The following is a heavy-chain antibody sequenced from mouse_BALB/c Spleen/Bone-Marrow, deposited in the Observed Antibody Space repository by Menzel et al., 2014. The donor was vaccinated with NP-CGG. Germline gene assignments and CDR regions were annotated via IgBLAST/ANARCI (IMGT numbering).Heavy chain of an antibody. CDR1: GYTFSNYW. Sequence: QVQLQQPGAELMKPGASVKISCKATGYTFSNYWIDWVKQRPGHGLEWIGEILPGSGTANYNEKFKGKATFTADTSSNTAYMQLSSLTSEDSALYYCARVSVVPYYFDFWGQGTTLTVSS. CDR2: ILPGSGTA. CDR3: ARVSVVPYYFDF. V-gene: IGHV1-9*01. D-gene: IGHD1-1*01. J-gene: IGHJ2*01.